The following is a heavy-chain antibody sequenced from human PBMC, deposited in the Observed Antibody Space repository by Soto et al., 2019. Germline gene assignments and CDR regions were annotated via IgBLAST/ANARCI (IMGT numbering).Heavy chain of an antibody. CDR1: GFSLSSIALGMG. Sequence: SGPTLVNPTQTLTLTCNFSGFSLSSIALGMGVGWIRQPPGKALEWLALIYWDDDKRYNPSLKSRLTITKDISQSQVVLTMTNMDAVDTGTYYCKHWSLGTRGTILFDYWGQGALVTVSS. CDR3: KHWSLGTRGTILFDY. V-gene: IGHV2-5*02. D-gene: IGHD3-3*01. J-gene: IGHJ4*02. CDR2: IYWDDDK.